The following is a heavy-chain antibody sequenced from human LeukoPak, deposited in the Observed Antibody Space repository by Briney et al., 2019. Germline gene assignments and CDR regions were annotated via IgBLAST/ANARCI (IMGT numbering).Heavy chain of an antibody. CDR1: GFTFSSYS. CDR3: AKFRHQLLYTHFQH. D-gene: IGHD2-2*02. V-gene: IGHV3-21*04. J-gene: IGHJ1*01. CDR2: ISSSSSYI. Sequence: GGSLRLSCAASGFTFSSYSMNWVRQAPGKGLEWVSSISSSSSYIYYADSVKGRFTISRDNSKNTLYLQMNSLRAEDTAVYYCAKFRHQLLYTHFQHWGQGTLVTVSS.